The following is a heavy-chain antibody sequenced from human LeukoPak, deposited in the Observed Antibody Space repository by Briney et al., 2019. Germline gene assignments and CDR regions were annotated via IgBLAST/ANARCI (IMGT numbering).Heavy chain of an antibody. Sequence: ASVKVSCKTSGYFFPSYGISWVRQAPGQGLEWIGWITPSNGNTHYVQNFQGRVTVTTDTSTSTVYMELGSLRSDDTAVYYCARDGYYDILTGTDFWGQGTLVTVSS. J-gene: IGHJ4*02. CDR2: ITPSNGNT. V-gene: IGHV1-18*01. CDR1: GYFFPSYG. D-gene: IGHD3-9*01. CDR3: ARDGYYDILTGTDF.